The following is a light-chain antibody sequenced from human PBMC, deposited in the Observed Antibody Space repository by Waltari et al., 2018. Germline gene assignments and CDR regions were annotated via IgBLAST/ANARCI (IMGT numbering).Light chain of an antibody. CDR1: QSVSRSY. J-gene: IGKJ2*01. CDR2: ATS. Sequence: EIVLTQSPGTLSLSPGGRATLSCRASQSVSRSYLAWYQQKPGQAPRVLIYATSTRATGIPDRLSGSGSGTDFTLTISRLEPEDFAVYYCQQYDSSFSTYTFGQGTKLEIK. V-gene: IGKV3-20*01. CDR3: QQYDSSFSTYT.